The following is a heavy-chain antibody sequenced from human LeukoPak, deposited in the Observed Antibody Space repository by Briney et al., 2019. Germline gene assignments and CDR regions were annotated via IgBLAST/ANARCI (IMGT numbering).Heavy chain of an antibody. Sequence: SEALSLTCTVSGGSISSSSYYWGWIRQPPGKGLEWIGSIYYSGSTYYNPSLKSRVTISVDTSKNQFSLELSSVTAADTAVYYCARVRTTVTVFDYWGQGTLVTVSS. CDR2: IYYSGST. CDR1: GGSISSSSYY. V-gene: IGHV4-39*07. D-gene: IGHD4-17*01. J-gene: IGHJ4*02. CDR3: ARVRTTVTVFDY.